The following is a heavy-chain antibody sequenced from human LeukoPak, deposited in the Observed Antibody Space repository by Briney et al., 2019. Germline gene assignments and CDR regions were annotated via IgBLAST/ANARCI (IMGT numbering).Heavy chain of an antibody. D-gene: IGHD3-22*01. J-gene: IGHJ4*02. CDR2: IYTSGST. Sequence: PSETLSLTCTVSGGSISSYYWSWIRQSAGKGLEWIGRIYTSGSTNYNPSLKSRVTMSVDTSKNQFSLKLSSVTAADTAVYYCARGMDRSGYYALDYWGQGTLVTVSS. V-gene: IGHV4-4*07. CDR3: ARGMDRSGYYALDY. CDR1: GGSISSYY.